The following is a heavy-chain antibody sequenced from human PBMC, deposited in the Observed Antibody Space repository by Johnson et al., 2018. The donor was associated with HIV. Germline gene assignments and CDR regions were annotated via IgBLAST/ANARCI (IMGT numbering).Heavy chain of an antibody. D-gene: IGHD7-27*01. J-gene: IGHJ3*02. CDR3: ASSWGNAFDI. CDR2: IYSGGTT. V-gene: IGHV3-66*01. Sequence: VQLVESGGNLVQPVGSLRLSCAASGFTVSSNYMTWVRQAPGKGLEWVSVIYSGGTTYHADSVKGRFTISRDNSKNTLYLQMNSLRAEDTAVYYCASSWGNAFDIWGQGTMVTVSS. CDR1: GFTVSSNY.